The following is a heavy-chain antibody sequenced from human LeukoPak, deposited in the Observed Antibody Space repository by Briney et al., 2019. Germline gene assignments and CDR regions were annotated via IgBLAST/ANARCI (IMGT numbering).Heavy chain of an antibody. CDR1: DDSISSTNYY. D-gene: IGHD6-19*01. V-gene: IGHV4-39*01. CDR3: ATSGWYLLPGVY. CDR2: IYYSGST. Sequence: SETLSLTCTVSDDSISSTNYYWGWIRQPPGKGLEWIGSIYYSGSTYCNPSLESRVTISVDTSKNQFSLMLSSVTAADTAVYYCATSGWYLLPGVYWGQGTLVTVSS. J-gene: IGHJ4*02.